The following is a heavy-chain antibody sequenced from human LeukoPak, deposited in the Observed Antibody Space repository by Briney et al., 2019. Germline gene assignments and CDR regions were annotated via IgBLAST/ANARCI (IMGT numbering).Heavy chain of an antibody. J-gene: IGHJ3*02. Sequence: GGSLRLSCAASGFTFSSYTMNWARQAPGKGLEWVSSISSSSSYIYYADSVKGRFTISRDNAKNSLYLQMNSLRAEDTAVYYCARSGRGYEDAFDIWGQGTMVTVSS. V-gene: IGHV3-21*01. CDR1: GFTFSSYT. CDR2: ISSSSSYI. CDR3: ARSGRGYEDAFDI. D-gene: IGHD5-12*01.